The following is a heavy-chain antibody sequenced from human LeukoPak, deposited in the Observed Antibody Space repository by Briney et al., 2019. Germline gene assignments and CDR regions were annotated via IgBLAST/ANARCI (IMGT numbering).Heavy chain of an antibody. D-gene: IGHD3-9*01. CDR3: AKDTYYDILTGYRYTEYFQH. J-gene: IGHJ1*01. CDR2: ISGSGGST. Sequence: GGSLRLSCAASGFTFSSYAMSWVRQAPGKGLEWVSAISGSGGSTYYADSVKDRFTISRDNSKNTLYLQMNSLRAEDTAVYYCAKDTYYDILTGYRYTEYFQHWGQGTLVTVSS. CDR1: GFTFSSYA. V-gene: IGHV3-23*01.